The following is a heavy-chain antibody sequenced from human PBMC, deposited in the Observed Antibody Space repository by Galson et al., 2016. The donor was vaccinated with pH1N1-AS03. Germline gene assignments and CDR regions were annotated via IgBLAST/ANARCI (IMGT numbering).Heavy chain of an antibody. D-gene: IGHD5-24*01. CDR1: GLSLSTGGMR. CDR2: IDWDDGT. CDR3: ARTLNYNTGLDV. J-gene: IGHJ6*02. Sequence: PALVKPTQTLTLTCTVSGLSLSTGGMRVSWIRQPPGKALEWLGRIDWDDGTFYSTSLKTRLTISKDTPKNQVVLTMTNMDPVDTGTYYCARTLNYNTGLDVWGPGATLTLSS. V-gene: IGHV2-70*04.